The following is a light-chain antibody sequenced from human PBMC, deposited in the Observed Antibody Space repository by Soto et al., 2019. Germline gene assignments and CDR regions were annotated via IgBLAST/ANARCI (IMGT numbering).Light chain of an antibody. CDR2: TAS. CDR1: QSIGNY. J-gene: IGKJ5*01. V-gene: IGKV1-39*01. Sequence: DIQMTQSPSSLSASVGDRVTITCRASQSIGNYLSWYQQKPGKAPNLLIYTASSLQSGVPSRFSGSGSGTYFTLTINSLQPEDFATYYCQQSHSTVAFGRGTRLEI. CDR3: QQSHSTVA.